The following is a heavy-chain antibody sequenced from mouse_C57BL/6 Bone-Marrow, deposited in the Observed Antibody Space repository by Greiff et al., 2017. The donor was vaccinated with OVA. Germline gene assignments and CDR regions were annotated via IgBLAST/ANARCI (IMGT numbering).Heavy chain of an antibody. D-gene: IGHD2-12*01. Sequence: VQLQQPGAELVKPGASVKLSCKASGYTFTSYWMHWVKQRPGQGLEWIGLIHPTSGSTNYNEKFKNKATLTADKSSSTAYMPLSILTSEDSAEYYCAILPPLRRDDYFDYWGQGTTLTVSS. CDR1: GYTFTSYW. V-gene: IGHV1-64*01. CDR3: AILPPLRRDDYFDY. CDR2: IHPTSGST. J-gene: IGHJ2*01.